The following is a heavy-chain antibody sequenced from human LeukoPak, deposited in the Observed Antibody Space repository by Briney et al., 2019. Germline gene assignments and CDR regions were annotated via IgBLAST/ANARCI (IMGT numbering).Heavy chain of an antibody. V-gene: IGHV3-23*01. CDR1: GFIFNNYA. J-gene: IGHJ4*02. CDR3: ATYRQVLLPFES. D-gene: IGHD2-8*02. CDR2: ISGSGRNT. Sequence: GGSLRLSCAASGFIFNNYALSWVRQTPGKGLEWVSAISGSGRNTYYADSVKGRFTISRDNSRSTVDLQMNSLRVEDTGIYYCATYRQVLLPFESWGQGTLVTVSS.